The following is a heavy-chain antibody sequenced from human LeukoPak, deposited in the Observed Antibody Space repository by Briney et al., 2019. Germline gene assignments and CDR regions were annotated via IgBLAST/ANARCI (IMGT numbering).Heavy chain of an antibody. CDR1: GYSISSGYY. Sequence: SETLSLTCSVSGYSISSGYYWGWIRQPPGKGLEWIGNIFLSGSTYYNPSLKSRVTISLDTSKNQFSLKLSSVTAADTAVYYCASGKTGTTYAFDIWGQGTMVTVSS. CDR2: IFLSGST. CDR3: ASGKTGTTYAFDI. V-gene: IGHV4-38-2*02. J-gene: IGHJ3*02. D-gene: IGHD1-1*01.